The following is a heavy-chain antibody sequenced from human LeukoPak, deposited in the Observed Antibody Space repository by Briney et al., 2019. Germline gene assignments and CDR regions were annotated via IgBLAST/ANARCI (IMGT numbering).Heavy chain of an antibody. D-gene: IGHD6-19*01. CDR2: INPNSGGT. Sequence: ASVKVSCKASGYTFTTYGISWVRQAPGQGLEWMGWINPNSGGTNYAQKFQGRVTMTRDTSISTAYMELSRLRSDDTAVYYCARVRDSSIGWYFDSWGQGTLVTVSS. J-gene: IGHJ4*02. CDR1: GYTFTTYG. V-gene: IGHV1-2*02. CDR3: ARVRDSSIGWYFDS.